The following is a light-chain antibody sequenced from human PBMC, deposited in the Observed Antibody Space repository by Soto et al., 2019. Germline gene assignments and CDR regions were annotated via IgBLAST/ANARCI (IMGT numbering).Light chain of an antibody. V-gene: IGKV3-15*01. CDR3: QQLNSYPWT. CDR1: QSVSSN. Sequence: EIVLTQSPATMSLSPGERATLSCRASQSVSSNLAWYQQKPGQAPRLLIYGASTRATAIPARFSGSGSGTDFTLTISSLQPEDFATYYCQQLNSYPWTFGQGTKVDIK. J-gene: IGKJ1*01. CDR2: GAS.